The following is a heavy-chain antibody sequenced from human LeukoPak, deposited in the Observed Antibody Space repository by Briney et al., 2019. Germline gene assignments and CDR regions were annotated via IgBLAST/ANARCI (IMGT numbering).Heavy chain of an antibody. D-gene: IGHD4-17*01. CDR3: AKDPYYGDYAWFDP. CDR2: ISGSGGST. J-gene: IGHJ5*02. Sequence: GGSLRLSCAASGFTFNSFAMSWVRQAPGKELEWVSAISGSGGSTYYADSVKGRFTISRDNSKNTLYLQMNSLRAEDTAVYYCAKDPYYGDYAWFDPWGQGTLVTVSS. CDR1: GFTFNSFA. V-gene: IGHV3-23*01.